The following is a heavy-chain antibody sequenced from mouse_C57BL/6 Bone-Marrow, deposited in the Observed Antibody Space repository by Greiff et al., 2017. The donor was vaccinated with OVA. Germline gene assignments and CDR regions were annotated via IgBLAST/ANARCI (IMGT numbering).Heavy chain of an antibody. D-gene: IGHD4-1*01. CDR1: GFTFSDFY. Sequence: EVQGVESGGGLVQSGRSLRLSCATSGFTFSDFYMEWVRQAPGKGLEWIAASRNKANDYTTEYSASVKGRFIVSRDTSQSILYLQMNALRAEDTAIYYCARDARTGTRFAYWGQGTLVTVSA. CDR3: ARDARTGTRFAY. J-gene: IGHJ3*01. V-gene: IGHV7-1*01. CDR2: SRNKANDYTT.